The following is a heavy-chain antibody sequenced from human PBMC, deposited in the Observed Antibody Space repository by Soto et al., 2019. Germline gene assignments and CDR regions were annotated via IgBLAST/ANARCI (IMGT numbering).Heavy chain of an antibody. CDR2: INPDSTYR. D-gene: IGHD5-12*01. Sequence: YLVESGGGLVEPGGSLRLSCAASGFTFSNYNMNWVRQAPGKGLEWVSAINPDSTYRYYADSMRGRFTISRDNAKDSLYLHMTSVRVEDTAVYFCARDPGRWLRSGYSDDWGQGTLVTVSS. CDR3: ARDPGRWLRSGYSDD. CDR1: GFTFSNYN. J-gene: IGHJ4*02. V-gene: IGHV3-21*01.